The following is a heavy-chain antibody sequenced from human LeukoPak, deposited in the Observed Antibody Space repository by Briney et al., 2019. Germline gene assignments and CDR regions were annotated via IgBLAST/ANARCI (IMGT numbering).Heavy chain of an antibody. D-gene: IGHD5-18*01. Sequence: SETLSLTCAVSGGSLRSYYWSWIRQPPGKGLEWIGYISTSGSADYNPSLKSRVTISVDTSKHHFSLKLSSVTAADTAVYYCAATTVDTAMTIDYWGQGTLVTVSS. CDR1: GGSLRSYY. CDR3: AATTVDTAMTIDY. J-gene: IGHJ4*02. V-gene: IGHV4-4*09. CDR2: ISTSGSA.